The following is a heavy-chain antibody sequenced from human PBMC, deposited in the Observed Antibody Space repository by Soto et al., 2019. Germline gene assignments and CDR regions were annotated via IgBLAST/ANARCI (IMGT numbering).Heavy chain of an antibody. CDR1: GFSFSTYW. J-gene: IGHJ5*02. Sequence: EVQLVESGGGLVQPGGSLRLSCAASGFSFSTYWMAWVRQAPGKGLEWVANIDQSGGEKYYVDSVRGRFTISRDNAKNSLYLQMNSLRAEDTAMYYCARGGNWFDHWVQGTLVSVSS. CDR3: ARGGNWFDH. CDR2: IDQSGGEK. V-gene: IGHV3-7*05. D-gene: IGHD3-10*01.